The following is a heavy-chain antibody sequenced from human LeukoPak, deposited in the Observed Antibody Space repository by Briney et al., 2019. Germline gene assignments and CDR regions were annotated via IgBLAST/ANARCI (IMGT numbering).Heavy chain of an antibody. Sequence: SETLSLTCADSGGSFCGYYWTWIRQPPGKGVEWIGEINQSGNTNNTVSLKSPVTISLDTSMKQFFLKLSSVTAADTAVYYCARLQSARYCSGGSCPGTPVYIYYWGQGTLVTVSS. J-gene: IGHJ4*02. CDR1: GGSFCGYY. CDR2: INQSGNT. D-gene: IGHD2-15*01. CDR3: ARLQSARYCSGGSCPGTPVYIYY. V-gene: IGHV4-34*01.